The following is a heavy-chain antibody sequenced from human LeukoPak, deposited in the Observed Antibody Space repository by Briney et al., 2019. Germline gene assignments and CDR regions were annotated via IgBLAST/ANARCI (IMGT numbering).Heavy chain of an antibody. Sequence: GASVKVSCKASGYTFTGYYMHWVRQAPGQGLEWMGWINPNSGGTNYAQKFQGRVTMTRDTSISTAYMELSRLRSDDTAVYYCARGLSHFWSGYLNWFDPWGQGTLVTVSS. V-gene: IGHV1-2*02. J-gene: IGHJ5*02. D-gene: IGHD3-3*02. CDR1: GYTFTGYY. CDR3: ARGLSHFWSGYLNWFDP. CDR2: INPNSGGT.